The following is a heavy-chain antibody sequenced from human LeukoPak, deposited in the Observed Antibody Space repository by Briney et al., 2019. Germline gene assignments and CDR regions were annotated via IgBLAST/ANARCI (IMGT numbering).Heavy chain of an antibody. D-gene: IGHD3-10*01. CDR2: IYSGGST. J-gene: IGHJ4*02. V-gene: IGHV3-66*01. Sequence: PGGSLRLSCAASGFTVSSNYMSWVRQAPGKGLEWVSVIYSGGSTYYADSVKGRFTISRDNSKNTLYLQMNSLRAEDTAVYYCARAQHYYGSGSLSFDYWGQGTLVTVSS. CDR3: ARAQHYYGSGSLSFDY. CDR1: GFTVSSNY.